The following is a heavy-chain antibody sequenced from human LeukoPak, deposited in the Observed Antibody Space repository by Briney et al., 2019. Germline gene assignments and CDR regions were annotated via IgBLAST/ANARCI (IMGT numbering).Heavy chain of an antibody. CDR1: GGSISSYY. J-gene: IGHJ4*02. D-gene: IGHD1-26*01. CDR2: IYYSGST. Sequence: SETLSLTCTVSGGSISSYYWSWIRQPPGKGLEWIGYIYYSGSTNYNPSLKSRVTISVDTSKNQFSLKLSSVTAADTAVYYCARDPGVVGAPAFDYWGQGTLVTVSS. CDR3: ARDPGVVGAPAFDY. V-gene: IGHV4-59*01.